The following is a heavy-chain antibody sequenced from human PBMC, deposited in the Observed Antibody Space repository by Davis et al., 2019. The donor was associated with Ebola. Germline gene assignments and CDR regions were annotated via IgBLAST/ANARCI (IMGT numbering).Heavy chain of an antibody. CDR1: GYTFTNYG. D-gene: IGHD3-10*01. CDR2: INPKNGDT. CDR3: ATTSGGIELWTYFEY. V-gene: IGHV1-2*02. J-gene: IGHJ4*02. Sequence: ASVKVSCKASGYTFTNYGISWVRQAPGQGLEWMGWINPKNGDTNYAQKFRGRVTVTRDTSVNTAYLQLSSLRPNDTAVYSCATTSGGIELWTYFEYWGQGTLVTVSS.